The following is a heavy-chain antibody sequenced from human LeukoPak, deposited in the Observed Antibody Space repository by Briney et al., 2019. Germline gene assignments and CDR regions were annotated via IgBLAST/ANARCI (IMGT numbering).Heavy chain of an antibody. V-gene: IGHV4-61*02. D-gene: IGHD2-15*01. J-gene: IGHJ5*02. Sequence: PSETLSLTCTVSGGSISSGSYYWSWIRQPAGKGLEWIGRIYTSGSTNYNPSLKSRVAISVDTSKNQFSLKLSSVTAADTAVYYCAVRSLVAATLDNWFDPWGQGTLVTVSS. CDR2: IYTSGST. CDR1: GGSISSGSYY. CDR3: AVRSLVAATLDNWFDP.